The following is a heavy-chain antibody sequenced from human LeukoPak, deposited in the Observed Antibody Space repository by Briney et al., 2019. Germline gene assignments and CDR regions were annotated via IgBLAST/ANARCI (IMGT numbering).Heavy chain of an antibody. CDR2: ISTSSSTI. Sequence: GGSLRLSCAASGFTFGIYSMNWVRQAPGKGLEWISYISTSSSTIYYADSVKGRFTISRDNAKNSLYLQMNSLRADDTAVYYCARWGTTTNWGQGTLVTVSS. CDR1: GFTFGIYS. D-gene: IGHD1-26*01. V-gene: IGHV3-48*01. J-gene: IGHJ4*02. CDR3: ARWGTTTN.